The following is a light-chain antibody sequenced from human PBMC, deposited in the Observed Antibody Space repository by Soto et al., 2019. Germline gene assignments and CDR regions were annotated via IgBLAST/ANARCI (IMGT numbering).Light chain of an antibody. CDR2: ASS. Sequence: DIQMTQSPSSVSASVGDRVTITCRASQDILSWLAWYQQKPGEAPRLLIYASSNLQSGVPSRFSGGGSWTDFTRTISSLQTEDFATYDCQQANSFPITFGPGTRLDIK. CDR3: QQANSFPIT. CDR1: QDILSW. J-gene: IGKJ3*01. V-gene: IGKV1-12*01.